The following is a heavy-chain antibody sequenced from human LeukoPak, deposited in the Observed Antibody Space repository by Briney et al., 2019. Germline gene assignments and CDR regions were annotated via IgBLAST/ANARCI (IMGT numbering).Heavy chain of an antibody. D-gene: IGHD1-26*01. CDR3: AKVGRGGARYDAFDI. Sequence: GGSLRLSCAASGFTVSSNYMSWVRQAPGKGLEWVSAISGSGGSTYYADSVKGRFTISRDNSKNTLYLQMNSLRAEDTAVYYCAKVGRGGARYDAFDIWGQGTMVTVSS. CDR1: GFTVSSNY. J-gene: IGHJ3*02. CDR2: ISGSGGST. V-gene: IGHV3-23*01.